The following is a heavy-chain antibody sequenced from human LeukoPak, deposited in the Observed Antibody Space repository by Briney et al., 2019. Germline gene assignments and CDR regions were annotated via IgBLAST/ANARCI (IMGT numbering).Heavy chain of an antibody. CDR3: ARVLRYCSGGNCYSGGLGYMDV. CDR2: ISRSGSTK. D-gene: IGHD2-15*01. V-gene: IGHV3-11*01. CDR1: EFSVGSNY. J-gene: IGHJ6*03. Sequence: GGSLTLSCAASEFSVGSNYMTWVRQAPGKGLEWVSSISRSGSTKYYADSVKGRFTISRDNAKNSLFLQMNSLRAEDTAVYYCARVLRYCSGGNCYSGGLGYMDVWGKGTTVTISS.